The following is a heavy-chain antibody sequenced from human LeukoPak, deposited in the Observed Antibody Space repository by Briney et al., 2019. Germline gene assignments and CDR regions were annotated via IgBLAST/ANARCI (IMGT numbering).Heavy chain of an antibody. CDR2: IYYSGST. CDR1: GGSISSYY. Sequence: PPETLSPSCTVSGGSISSYYWSWIRQAPGTRLEWIGYIYYSGSTNYNPSLKSRVTISVGTTKNQFSLKLNSVTAADTAVYYCARDSEYSYGFYCWGQRTLVTASS. CDR3: ARDSEYSYGFYC. V-gene: IGHV4-59*01. J-gene: IGHJ4*02. D-gene: IGHD5-18*01.